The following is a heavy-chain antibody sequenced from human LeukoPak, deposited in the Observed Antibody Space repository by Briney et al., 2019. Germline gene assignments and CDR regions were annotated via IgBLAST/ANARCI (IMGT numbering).Heavy chain of an antibody. Sequence: GGSLRLSCAASGFTFSSYWMSWVRQAPGKGLEWVANIKQDGSEKYYVDSVKGRFTISRGNAKNSLYLQMNSLRAEDTAVYYCARDKVVGATYFDFWGQGTLVTVSS. D-gene: IGHD1-26*01. V-gene: IGHV3-7*01. CDR2: IKQDGSEK. CDR1: GFTFSSYW. CDR3: ARDKVVGATYFDF. J-gene: IGHJ4*02.